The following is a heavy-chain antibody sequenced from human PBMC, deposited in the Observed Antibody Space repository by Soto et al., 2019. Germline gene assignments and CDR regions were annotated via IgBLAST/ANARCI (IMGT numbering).Heavy chain of an antibody. D-gene: IGHD3-22*01. V-gene: IGHV3-21*01. Sequence: GGALRLSCAASGFTFSSYSMNWVLQAPGKGLEWVSSISSSSSYIYYADSVKGRFTISRDNAKNSLYLQMNSLRAEDTAVYYCASHPRESSGYWYYFDYWGQGTLVTV. CDR1: GFTFSSYS. J-gene: IGHJ4*02. CDR3: ASHPRESSGYWYYFDY. CDR2: ISSSSSYI.